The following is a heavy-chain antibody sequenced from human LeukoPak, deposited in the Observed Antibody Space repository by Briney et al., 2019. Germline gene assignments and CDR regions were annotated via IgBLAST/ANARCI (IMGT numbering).Heavy chain of an antibody. V-gene: IGHV4-59*12. Sequence: SETLSLTCTASGGSISTYYWSWIRQPPGQGLEWIGDVYYSGSTDYKPSVKSRVTISVDTSKNTFCLKLTSVSAEDTAVYYCARSALDTSGSYYNPQPFEYWGQGTLVTVSS. J-gene: IGHJ4*02. CDR1: GGSISTYY. D-gene: IGHD3-10*01. CDR2: VYYSGST. CDR3: ARSALDTSGSYYNPQPFEY.